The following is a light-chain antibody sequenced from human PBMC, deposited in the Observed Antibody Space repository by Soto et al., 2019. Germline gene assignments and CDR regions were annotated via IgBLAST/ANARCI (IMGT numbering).Light chain of an antibody. V-gene: IGLV2-8*01. CDR3: SSYAGINTLV. Sequence: QSVLTQPPSASGSPGQSVTISCTGTRSDVGRYTYVSWYQHHPGKAPKLMIYEVSRRPSGVPDRFSGSKSGNTASLTVSGLQAEDEADYYCSSYAGINTLVFGGGTKVTVL. J-gene: IGLJ2*01. CDR2: EVS. CDR1: RSDVGRYTY.